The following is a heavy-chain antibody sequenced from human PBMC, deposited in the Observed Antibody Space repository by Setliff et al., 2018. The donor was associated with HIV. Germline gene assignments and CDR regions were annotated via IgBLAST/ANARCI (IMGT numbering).Heavy chain of an antibody. J-gene: IGHJ3*02. CDR2: IYYSGNT. V-gene: IGHV4-31*03. Sequence: SETLSLTCTVSGGSISSGGYYWSWIRQHPGRGLEWIGYIYYSGNTYYNPSLKSRLTISVDTSKNHFSLELSSVTAADTAMYYCARAFCSSASCYGGGDAFDIWGQGTMVTVSS. D-gene: IGHD2-2*01. CDR1: GGSISSGGYY. CDR3: ARAFCSSASCYGGGDAFDI.